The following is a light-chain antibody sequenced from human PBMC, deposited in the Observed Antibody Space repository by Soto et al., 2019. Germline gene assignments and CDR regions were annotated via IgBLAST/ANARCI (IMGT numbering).Light chain of an antibody. V-gene: IGLV4-60*03. CDR2: LERSGSY. J-gene: IGLJ3*02. Sequence: QSVLTQSSSASASLGSSFKLTCTLSSGHSSYIIAWHQQQPGKAPRYLMKLERSGSYNKGSGVPDRFSGSSSGADRYLSISNLQSEDEADYYCETWDSNTPRVFGGGTKLTVL. CDR1: SGHSSYI. CDR3: ETWDSNTPRV.